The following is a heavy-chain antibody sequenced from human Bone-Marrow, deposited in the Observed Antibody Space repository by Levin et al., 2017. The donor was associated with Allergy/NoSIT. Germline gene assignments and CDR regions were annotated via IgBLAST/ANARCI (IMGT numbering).Heavy chain of an antibody. Sequence: SETLSLTCTVSGGSISGGGYYWSWIRQHPGKGLEWIGYIYYSGNTYHNPSLKSRVIISVVTSKNQLSLKLTSVTVADTAVYYCARFNGYDFAYCGQGALVTVSS. CDR2: IYYSGNT. V-gene: IGHV4-31*02. D-gene: IGHD5-12*01. J-gene: IGHJ4*02. CDR1: GGSISGGGYY. CDR3: ARFNGYDFAY.